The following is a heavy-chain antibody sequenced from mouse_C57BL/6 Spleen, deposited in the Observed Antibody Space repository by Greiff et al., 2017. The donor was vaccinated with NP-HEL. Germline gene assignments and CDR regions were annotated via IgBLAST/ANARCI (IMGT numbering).Heavy chain of an antibody. CDR2: IHPNSGST. CDR3: ARESDGYWPYYAMDY. J-gene: IGHJ4*01. CDR1: GYTFTSYW. D-gene: IGHD2-3*01. V-gene: IGHV1-64*01. Sequence: QVQLQQPGAELVKPGASVKLSCKASGYTFTSYWMHWVKQRPGQGLAWIGMIHPNSGSTNYNEKFKSKATLTVDKSSSTAYMQLSSLTSEDSAVYYCARESDGYWPYYAMDYWGQGTSVTVSS.